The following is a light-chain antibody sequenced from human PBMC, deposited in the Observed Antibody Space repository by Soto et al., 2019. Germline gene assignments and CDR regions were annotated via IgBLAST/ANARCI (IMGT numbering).Light chain of an antibody. CDR3: SPHPPRTTRQPV. CDR1: SSDVGGYNY. CDR2: DVS. J-gene: IGLJ1*01. V-gene: IGLV2-14*01. Sequence: QSVLTQPASVSGSPGQSITISCTGTSSDVGGYNYVSWYQQHPGKAPKFMIYDVSNRPSGVSNRFSGSKSGNTASLTISGLQAEDEADYYCSPHPPRTTRQPVF.